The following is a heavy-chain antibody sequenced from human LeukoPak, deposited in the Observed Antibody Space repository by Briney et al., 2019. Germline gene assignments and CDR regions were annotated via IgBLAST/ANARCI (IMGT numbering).Heavy chain of an antibody. CDR2: MKTKTDGETT. J-gene: IGHJ6*02. D-gene: IGHD2/OR15-2a*01. CDR1: GFTFSDVW. V-gene: IGHV3-15*01. Sequence: PGGSLRLSCAASGFTFSDVWMSWVRQAPGKGLEWVGRMKTKTDGETTDYAAPVKGRFTISRDDSKNTLYLQMNSLKTEDTAVYFCTTPPRFLGYYSGLDVWGQGTTVTVSS. CDR3: TTPPRFLGYYSGLDV.